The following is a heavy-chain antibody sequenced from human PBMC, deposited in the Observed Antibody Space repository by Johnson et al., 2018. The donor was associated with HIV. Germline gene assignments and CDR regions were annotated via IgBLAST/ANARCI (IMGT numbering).Heavy chain of an antibody. J-gene: IGHJ3*02. Sequence: VQLVESGGGLVQPGGSLRLSCAASGFTFSSYWMSWVRQAPGKGLEWVANIKQDGSVKNSVDSVKGRFTISSDNAKNSLYLQMNSLRAEDTALYYCARDVGITTAGGAFDIWGQGTMVTVSS. V-gene: IGHV3-7*05. D-gene: IGHD6-13*01. CDR3: ARDVGITTAGGAFDI. CDR1: GFTFSSYW. CDR2: IKQDGSVK.